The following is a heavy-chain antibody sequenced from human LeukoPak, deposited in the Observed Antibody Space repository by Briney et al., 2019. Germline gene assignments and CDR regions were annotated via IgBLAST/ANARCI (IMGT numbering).Heavy chain of an antibody. CDR1: GFTFSGSA. V-gene: IGHV3-73*01. CDR3: TRQYYATSGI. CDR2: IRSRANSYAT. J-gene: IGHJ4*02. Sequence: GGSLRLSCAASGFTFSGSAMHWVRQASGKGLEWVGRIRSRANSYATAYAASVKGRFTISRDDSKNTAYLQMNSLKTEDTAVYYCTRQYYATSGIWGQGTLVTVSS. D-gene: IGHD3-3*01.